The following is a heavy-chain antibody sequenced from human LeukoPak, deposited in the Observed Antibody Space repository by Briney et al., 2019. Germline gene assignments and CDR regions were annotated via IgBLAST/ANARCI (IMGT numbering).Heavy chain of an antibody. V-gene: IGHV3-7*01. D-gene: IGHD5-24*01. CDR1: GFTFKKYW. Sequence: GESLRLSCAASGFTFKKYWMDWVRQVPGKGLECLANIKEDGSETYYADSVKGRFTISRDNPKNLLFLQINSLRVEDTAVYYCARETPRRGETRDGYRWGQGTLVTVSS. CDR2: IKEDGSET. CDR3: ARETPRRGETRDGYR. J-gene: IGHJ4*02.